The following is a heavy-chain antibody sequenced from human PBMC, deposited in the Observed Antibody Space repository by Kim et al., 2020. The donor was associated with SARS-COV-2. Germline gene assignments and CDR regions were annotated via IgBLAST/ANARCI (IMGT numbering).Heavy chain of an antibody. CDR3: ARGDSSGRFGFDP. Sequence: SETLSLTCTVSGGSISSYYWSWIRQPPGKGLEWIGYIYYSGSTNYNPSLKSRVTISVDTSKNQFSLKLSSVTAADTAVYYCARGDSSGRFGFDPWGQGTLVTVSS. V-gene: IGHV4-59*13. CDR1: GGSISSYY. D-gene: IGHD6-19*01. CDR2: IYYSGST. J-gene: IGHJ5*02.